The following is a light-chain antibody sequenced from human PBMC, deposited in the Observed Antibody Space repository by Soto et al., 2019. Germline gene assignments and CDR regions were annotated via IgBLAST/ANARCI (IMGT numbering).Light chain of an antibody. V-gene: IGLV1-40*01. CDR3: QSYDSSLSGFYV. J-gene: IGLJ1*01. CDR1: GSNIGAGYD. Sequence: QSVLTQPPSVSGAPGQTVTISCTGSGSNIGAGYDVHWYQQLPGTAPKLLIYLNSNRPSGVPDRFSGSKSGTSASLAITGLQAEDEADYYCQSYDSSLSGFYVFGTGTKLTVL. CDR2: LNS.